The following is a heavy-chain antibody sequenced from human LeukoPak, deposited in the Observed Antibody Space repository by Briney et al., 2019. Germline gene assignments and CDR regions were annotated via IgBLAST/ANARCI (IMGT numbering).Heavy chain of an antibody. CDR3: ARTYCSSTSCYHGAFDI. V-gene: IGHV5-10-1*01. D-gene: IGHD2-2*01. Sequence: GAPLRISCKGSDSYITSYWISWVHQLTGKGLEWMGRIDPSDSYTNYSPSFQGYLPISADKSISTAYLQWSSLKASDTAMYYCARTYCSSTSCYHGAFDIWGQGTMVTVSS. CDR1: DSYITSYW. CDR2: IDPSDSYT. J-gene: IGHJ3*02.